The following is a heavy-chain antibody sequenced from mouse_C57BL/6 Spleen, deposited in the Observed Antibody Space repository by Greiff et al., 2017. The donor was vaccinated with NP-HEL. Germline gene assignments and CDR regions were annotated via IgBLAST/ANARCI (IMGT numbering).Heavy chain of an antibody. CDR2: ISNGGGST. CDR1: GFTFSDYY. D-gene: IGHD2-3*01. V-gene: IGHV5-12*01. CDR3: ARGGYYDLYYFDY. J-gene: IGHJ2*01. Sequence: EVKLMESGGGLVQPGGSLKLSCAASGFTFSDYYMYWVRQTPEKRLEWVAYISNGGGSTYYPDTVKGRFTISRDNAKNTLYLQMSRLKSEDTAMYYCARGGYYDLYYFDYWGQGTTLTVSS.